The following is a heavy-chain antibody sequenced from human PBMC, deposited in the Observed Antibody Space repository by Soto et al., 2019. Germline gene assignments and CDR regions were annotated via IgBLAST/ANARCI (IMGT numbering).Heavy chain of an antibody. CDR1: GFTFSSYS. V-gene: IGHV3-21*01. CDR2: ISSSGSYI. D-gene: IGHD3-10*01. J-gene: IGHJ6*02. Sequence: EVQLIESGGGLVKPGGSLTLSCAASGFTFSSYSMSWVRQAPGKGLEWVSSISSSGSYIYYADSVKGRFTISRDTAKNSLCLQMNSLTAEDTAVYYCAREPTLRGYYDSGSLWGMDVWGQGTTVTVSS. CDR3: AREPTLRGYYDSGSLWGMDV.